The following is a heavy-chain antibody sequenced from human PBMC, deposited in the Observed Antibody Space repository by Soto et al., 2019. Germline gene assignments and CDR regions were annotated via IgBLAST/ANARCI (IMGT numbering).Heavy chain of an antibody. J-gene: IGHJ4*02. CDR2: INHSGST. D-gene: IGHD3-10*01. Sequence: QVQLQQWGAGLLKPSETLSLTCAVYGGSFSGYYWSWIRQPPGKGLEWIGEINHSGSTNYNPSLKRRVAISVNTSKKQCALELSSVTAADTAVYYCAKGGSGNTMVRGANTKDYWGQGALVTVSS. CDR1: GGSFSGYY. CDR3: AKGGSGNTMVRGANTKDY. V-gene: IGHV4-34*01.